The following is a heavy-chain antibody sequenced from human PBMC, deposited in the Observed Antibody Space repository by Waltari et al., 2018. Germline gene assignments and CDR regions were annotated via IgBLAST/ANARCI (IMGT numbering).Heavy chain of an antibody. CDR2: IKSQTGGGTT. Sequence: EVRLVESGGGLVKPGESLRISCAASGLPFSTVWMTWVRQAPGKGLEWVGFIKSQTGGGTTDYAAPVKGRFTILRDDSKNTLYLQMDSLKTEDTAVYYCVKMNQMGAFDYWGQGTLVTVSS. V-gene: IGHV3-15*01. CDR1: GLPFSTVW. J-gene: IGHJ4*02. D-gene: IGHD2-8*01. CDR3: VKMNQMGAFDY.